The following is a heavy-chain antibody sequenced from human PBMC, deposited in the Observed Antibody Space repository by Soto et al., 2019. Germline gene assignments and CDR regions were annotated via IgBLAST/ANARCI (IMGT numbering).Heavy chain of an antibody. V-gene: IGHV4-39*01. Sequence: SETLSLTCTVSGASISSSTYYWGWIRQPPGKGLEWIGSIYYSGSTYYDPSLKSRVTISKDTSKNQFSLKLSSVTAADTAVYYCARHTPAISISDHWGQGTLVTVSS. CDR1: GASISSSTYY. D-gene: IGHD2-15*01. CDR3: ARHTPAISISDH. CDR2: IYYSGST. J-gene: IGHJ4*02.